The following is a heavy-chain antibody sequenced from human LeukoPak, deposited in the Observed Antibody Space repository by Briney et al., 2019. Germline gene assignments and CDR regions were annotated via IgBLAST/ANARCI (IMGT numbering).Heavy chain of an antibody. CDR2: IDNNDDK. V-gene: IGHV2-5*01. CDR3: VQSIPLFRGVLYFDF. CDR1: GFSLTSPGEG. J-gene: IGHJ4*02. Sequence: SGPTLVNPTQTLTLTCTFSGFSLTSPGEGVGWIRQPPGEPLEFLTLIDNNDDKRYSPSLQSRLIITKDTSENRVALTVTNMDPVEPATYYCVQSIPLFRGVLYFDFGGLGSWVTVSS. D-gene: IGHD3-10*01.